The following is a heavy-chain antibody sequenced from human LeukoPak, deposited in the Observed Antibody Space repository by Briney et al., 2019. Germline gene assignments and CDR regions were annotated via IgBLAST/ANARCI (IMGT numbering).Heavy chain of an antibody. CDR2: ISSSSSYI. Sequence: GGSLRLSCAASGFTFSSYSMNWVRQAPGKGLEWVSSISSSSSYIYYADSVKGRFTISRDNAKNSLYLQMNSLRAEDTAVYYCARDRGYSYVIIDYWGQGTLVTVSP. CDR3: ARDRGYSYVIIDY. D-gene: IGHD5-18*01. CDR1: GFTFSSYS. J-gene: IGHJ4*02. V-gene: IGHV3-21*01.